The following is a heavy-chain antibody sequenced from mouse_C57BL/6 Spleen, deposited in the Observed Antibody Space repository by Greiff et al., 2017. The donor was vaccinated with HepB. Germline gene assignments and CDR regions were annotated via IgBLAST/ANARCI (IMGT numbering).Heavy chain of an antibody. Sequence: QVQLQHSGAELARPGASVKMSCKASGYTFTSYTMHWVKQRPGQGLEWIGYINPSSGYTKYNQKFKDKATLTADKSSSTAYMQLSSLTSEDSAVYYCARSYYGSSQPYFDYWGQGTTLTVSS. J-gene: IGHJ2*01. D-gene: IGHD1-1*01. V-gene: IGHV1-4*01. CDR1: GYTFTSYT. CDR2: INPSSGYT. CDR3: ARSYYGSSQPYFDY.